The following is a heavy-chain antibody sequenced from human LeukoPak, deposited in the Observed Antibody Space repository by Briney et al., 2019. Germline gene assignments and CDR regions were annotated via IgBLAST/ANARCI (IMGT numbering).Heavy chain of an antibody. D-gene: IGHD3-3*01. CDR1: GYTFTGRY. CDR2: INPKSGGT. J-gene: IGHJ4*02. V-gene: IGHV1-2*02. Sequence: ASVNVSCKASGYTFTGRYLHWVRQAPGQGLEYMGWINPKSGGTNYAQNFQGRVTVTRDTSINTAYVELSRLTSDDTAIYYCARVDDGSGYRHIDYWGQGTLVIVSS. CDR3: ARVDDGSGYRHIDY.